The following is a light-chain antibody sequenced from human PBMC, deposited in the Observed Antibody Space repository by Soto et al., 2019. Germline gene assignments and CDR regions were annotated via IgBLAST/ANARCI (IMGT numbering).Light chain of an antibody. Sequence: QSALTQPASVSGSPGQSITISCTGASSDVGDYKFVSWYQQHPGKVPKLLIYEVSNRPSGVSYRFSGSQSGNTASLTISGLQAEDEADYYCRSYTTTRTLLFGGGTKLTVL. J-gene: IGLJ3*02. CDR3: RSYTTTRTLL. CDR2: EVS. CDR1: SSDVGDYKF. V-gene: IGLV2-14*01.